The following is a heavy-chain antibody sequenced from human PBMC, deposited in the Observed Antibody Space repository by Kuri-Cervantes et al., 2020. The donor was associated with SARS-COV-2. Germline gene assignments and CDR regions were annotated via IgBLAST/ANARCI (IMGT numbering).Heavy chain of an antibody. CDR1: GYTFTGYY. D-gene: IGHD2-2*01. CDR3: ARAPNSRYCSSTSCYFDY. V-gene: IGHV1-2*02. J-gene: IGHJ4*02. CDR2: INPNSGGT. Sequence: ASVKVSCKASGYTFTGYYMHWVRQAPGQGLEWMGWINPNSGGTNYAQKFQGRVTMTRDTSTSTVYMELSSLRSDDTAVYYCARAPNSRYCSSTSCYFDYWGQGTLVTVSS.